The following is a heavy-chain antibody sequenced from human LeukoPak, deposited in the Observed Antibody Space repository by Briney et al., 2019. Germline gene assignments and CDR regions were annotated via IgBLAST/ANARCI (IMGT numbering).Heavy chain of an antibody. Sequence: ASVKVSCKASGYTFTEYYLNWMRQAPGQGLEWMGWISPYSGATHYAQIFQGRVTMTRDTSISTAYMEVSSLRCDYSSAYFCARSLTTATWDYWGQGSLVTVFS. D-gene: IGHD4-17*01. J-gene: IGHJ4*02. CDR2: ISPYSGAT. V-gene: IGHV1-2*02. CDR3: ARSLTTATWDY. CDR1: GYTFTEYY.